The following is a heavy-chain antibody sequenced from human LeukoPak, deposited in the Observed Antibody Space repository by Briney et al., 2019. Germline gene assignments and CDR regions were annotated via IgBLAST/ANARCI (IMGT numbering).Heavy chain of an antibody. CDR1: GGSISSHY. D-gene: IGHD2-2*01. CDR2: IYYSGST. CDR3: ARDDFYCSSTSCCYNYMDV. Sequence: SETLSLTCTVSGGSISSHYWSWIRQPPGKGLEWIGYIYYSGSTNYNPSLKSRVTISVDTSKNQFSLKLSSVTAADTAVYYCARDDFYCSSTSCCYNYMDVWGKGTTVTVSS. V-gene: IGHV4-59*11. J-gene: IGHJ6*03.